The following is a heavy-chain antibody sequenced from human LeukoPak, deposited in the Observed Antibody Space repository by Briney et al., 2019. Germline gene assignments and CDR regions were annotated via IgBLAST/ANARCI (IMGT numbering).Heavy chain of an antibody. D-gene: IGHD6-19*01. CDR1: GFSLSTYG. V-gene: IGHV3-23*01. Sequence: GSLRLSCAASGFSLSTYGVSWVRQPPGKGLEWVSGITGTGGSTYYADSVKGRFTVSRDTSKNTLYVQMNSLRAEDTAIYYCAKDHGTAVAGFYYWGQGTLVTVSS. CDR2: ITGTGGST. J-gene: IGHJ4*02. CDR3: AKDHGTAVAGFYY.